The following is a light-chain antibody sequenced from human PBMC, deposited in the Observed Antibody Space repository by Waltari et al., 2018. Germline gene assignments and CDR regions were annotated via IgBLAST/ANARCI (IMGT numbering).Light chain of an antibody. V-gene: IGLV3-10*01. J-gene: IGLJ2*01. CDR1: ALPTKY. CDR2: DDN. Sequence: SYELTQPPSVSVSPGQTARITCSGDALPTKYAFWYQQKSGQAPVLIIYDDNKRPSGIPERFSGSSSGTMATLTISGAQVEDEADYYCYSTDSTGNHVVFGGGTKLTVL. CDR3: YSTDSTGNHVV.